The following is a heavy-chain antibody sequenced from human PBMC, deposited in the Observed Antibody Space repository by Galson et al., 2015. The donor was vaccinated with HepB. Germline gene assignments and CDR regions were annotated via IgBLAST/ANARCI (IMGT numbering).Heavy chain of an antibody. CDR1: GFTFSNYA. CDR2: ISASGDST. Sequence: SLRLSCAASGFTFSNYAMSWVRQAPGKGLECVSIISASGDSTFDADSVKGRFTISRDNSKNTLYLQMNSLRAEDTAVYYCAKRGINSWFSLWGQGTLVTVSS. V-gene: IGHV3-23*01. CDR3: AKRGINSWFSL. J-gene: IGHJ4*02. D-gene: IGHD6-13*01.